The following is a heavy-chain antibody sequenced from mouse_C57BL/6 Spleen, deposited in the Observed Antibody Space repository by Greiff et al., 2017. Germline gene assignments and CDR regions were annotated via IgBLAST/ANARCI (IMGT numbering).Heavy chain of an antibody. CDR1: GYTFTDYN. V-gene: IGHV1-18*01. Sequence: EVQLQESGPELVKPGASVKIPCKASGYTFTDYNMDWVKQSHGKSLEWIGDINPNNGGTIYNQKFKGKATLTVDKSSSTAYMELRSLTSEDTAVYYCARTGYYGWYFDVWGTGTTVTVSS. CDR3: ARTGYYGWYFDV. CDR2: INPNNGGT. J-gene: IGHJ1*03. D-gene: IGHD1-1*01.